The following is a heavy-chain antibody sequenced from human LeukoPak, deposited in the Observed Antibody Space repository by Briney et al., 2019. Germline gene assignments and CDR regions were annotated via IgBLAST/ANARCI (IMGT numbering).Heavy chain of an antibody. CDR3: TRERGTAFDI. J-gene: IGHJ3*02. V-gene: IGHV3-74*01. CDR1: GFTFSGYW. CDR2: INSDGSTI. Sequence: GGSLRLSCAASGFTFSGYWMNWVRQAPGKGLVWVSRINSDGSTIRYADSVKGRFTISRDNAKNTLYLQMDTLRAEDTAVYYCTRERGTAFDIWSQGTMVTVSS.